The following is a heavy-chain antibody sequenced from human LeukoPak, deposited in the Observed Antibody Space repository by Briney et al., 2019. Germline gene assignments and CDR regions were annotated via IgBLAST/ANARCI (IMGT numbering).Heavy chain of an antibody. V-gene: IGHV3-48*03. J-gene: IGHJ6*02. CDR2: ISSSGSTI. D-gene: IGHD3-10*01. Sequence: GVSLRLSCAASGFTFSSYEMNWVRQAPGKGLEWVSYISSSGSTIYYADSVKGRFTISRDNAKNSLYLQMNSLRAEDTAVYYCAREVRGSGKNGMDVWGQGTTVAVSS. CDR1: GFTFSSYE. CDR3: AREVRGSGKNGMDV.